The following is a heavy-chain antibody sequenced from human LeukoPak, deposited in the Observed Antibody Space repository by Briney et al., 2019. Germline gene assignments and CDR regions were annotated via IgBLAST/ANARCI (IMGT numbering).Heavy chain of an antibody. Sequence: PSETLSLTCAVYGGSFSGYYWSWLRQPPGKGLEWIGEINHSGSTNYNPSPKSRVTISVDTSKNQFSLKLSSVTAADTAVYYCARGTLDYDFWSSYYYYGMDVWGQGTTVTVSS. J-gene: IGHJ6*02. V-gene: IGHV4-34*01. CDR2: INHSGST. CDR3: ARGTLDYDFWSSYYYYGMDV. CDR1: GGSFSGYY. D-gene: IGHD3-3*01.